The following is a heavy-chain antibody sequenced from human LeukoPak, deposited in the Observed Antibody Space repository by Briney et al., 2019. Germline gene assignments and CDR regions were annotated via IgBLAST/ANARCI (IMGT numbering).Heavy chain of an antibody. D-gene: IGHD4-17*01. CDR2: IYYTGST. CDR3: ARAHWFLDYGDHPAVRNWFDP. CDR1: GYSISSSYY. V-gene: IGHV4-38-2*02. Sequence: PSETLSLTCTVSGYSISSSYYWGWIRQPPGKGLEWIGSIYYTGSTYYNPSLKSRVTISVDTSKNQFSLKLSSVTAADTAFYCARAHWFLDYGDHPAVRNWFDPWGQGTLVTVSS. J-gene: IGHJ5*02.